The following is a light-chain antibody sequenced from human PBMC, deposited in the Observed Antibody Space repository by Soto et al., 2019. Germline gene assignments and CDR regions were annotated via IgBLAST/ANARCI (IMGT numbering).Light chain of an antibody. CDR1: QTISSH. J-gene: IGKJ5*01. V-gene: IGKV1-39*01. CDR3: QQSYTTTIT. CDR2: AAS. Sequence: DIHMTQSPSSLSASVGYIFIITCRASQTISSHLNWYQQKPGKAPNLLVYAASSLQSGVPSRLTGSGYGTDLTITISSLKTEDFATYLCQQSYTTTITFGHGTRLEI.